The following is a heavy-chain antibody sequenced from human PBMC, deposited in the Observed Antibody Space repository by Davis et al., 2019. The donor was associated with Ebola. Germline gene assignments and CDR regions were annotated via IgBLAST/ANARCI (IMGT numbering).Heavy chain of an antibody. Sequence: PGGSLRLSCPPPPFPFILFAMSWVRQAPGKGLEWVAKIKQDGGETYYVDSVKGRFTISRDNAKNSLYLQMNSLIAEDSAVYYCARGGSYPGSWGQGTLVTVSS. CDR2: IKQDGGET. J-gene: IGHJ5*02. CDR1: PFPFILFA. D-gene: IGHD1-26*01. V-gene: IGHV3-7*04. CDR3: ARGGSYPGS.